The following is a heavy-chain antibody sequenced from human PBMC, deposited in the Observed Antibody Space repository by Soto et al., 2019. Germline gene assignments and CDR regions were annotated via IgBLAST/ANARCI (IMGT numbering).Heavy chain of an antibody. D-gene: IGHD2-2*01. CDR3: ARGRTEYQLLVGDDYYYYYMDV. Sequence: SETLSLTCAVYGGSFSGYYWSWIRQPPGKGLEWIGEINHSGSTNYNPSLKSRVTISVDTSKNQFSLKLSSVTAADTAVYYCARGRTEYQLLVGDDYYYYYMDVWGKGTTVTVSS. J-gene: IGHJ6*03. CDR2: INHSGST. V-gene: IGHV4-34*01. CDR1: GGSFSGYY.